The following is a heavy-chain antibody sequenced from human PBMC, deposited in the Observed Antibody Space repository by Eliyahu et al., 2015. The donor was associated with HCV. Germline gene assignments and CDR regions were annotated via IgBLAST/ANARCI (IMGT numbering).Heavy chain of an antibody. V-gene: IGHV3-7*01. CDR1: GFTFSSYW. D-gene: IGHD6-19*01. Sequence: EVQLVESGGGLVQPGGSLRLSCAASGFTFSSYWMSWVRQAPGKGLEWVANIKQDGSEKYYVDSVKGRFTISRDNAKNSLYLQMNSLRAEDTAVYYCARSGLAVAADSDYWGQGTLVTVSS. CDR2: IKQDGSEK. CDR3: ARSGLAVAADSDY. J-gene: IGHJ4*02.